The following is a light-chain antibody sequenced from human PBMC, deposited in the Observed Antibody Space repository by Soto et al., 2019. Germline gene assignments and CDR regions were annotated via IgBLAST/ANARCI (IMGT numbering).Light chain of an antibody. CDR1: SSDVGNSNG. CDR2: DVN. Sequence: QSALTQPPSLSGSPGQSVAISCTGTSSDVGNSNGVSWYHQPPGTAPKLMIYDVNNRPSGVPDRFSGSKSGNTASLTISGLQAEDEGDYYCSSYTGSSTYVFGTGTKVTVL. CDR3: SSYTGSSTYV. J-gene: IGLJ1*01. V-gene: IGLV2-18*02.